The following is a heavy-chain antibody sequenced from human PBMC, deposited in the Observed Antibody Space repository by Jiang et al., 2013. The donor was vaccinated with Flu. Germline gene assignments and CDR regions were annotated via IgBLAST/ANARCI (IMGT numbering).Heavy chain of an antibody. CDR3: ASLRGSSFDTYLMDN. CDR1: GFSFSYYA. J-gene: IGHJ4*02. Sequence: QLLESGGGVVQPGGSLRLSCAASGFSFSYYAMYWVRQAPGKGLEWSASVRFDGSETHSADSVKGRFTISRDNSKNTVYLQMDSLRAEDTAVYYCASLRGSSFDTYLMDNWGQGTLVSVSS. V-gene: IGHV3-30*02. D-gene: IGHD3-16*01. CDR2: VRFDGSET.